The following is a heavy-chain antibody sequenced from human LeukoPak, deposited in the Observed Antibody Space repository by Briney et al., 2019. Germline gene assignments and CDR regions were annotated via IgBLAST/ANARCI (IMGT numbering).Heavy chain of an antibody. CDR1: GYTFTSYG. CDR2: ISAYSGNT. V-gene: IGHV1-18*01. CDR3: ARGNRYDSSGYWGY. D-gene: IGHD3-22*01. J-gene: IGHJ4*02. Sequence: ASVKVSCKASGYTFTSYGISWVRQAPGQGLEWMGWISAYSGNTNYAQKLQGRVTMTTDTSTSTAYMELRSLRSDDTAVYYCARGNRYDSSGYWGYWGQGTLVTVSS.